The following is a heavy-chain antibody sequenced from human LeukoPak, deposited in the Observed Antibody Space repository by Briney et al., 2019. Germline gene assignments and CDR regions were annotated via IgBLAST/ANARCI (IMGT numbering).Heavy chain of an antibody. V-gene: IGHV3-7*01. CDR1: GFTFSTYG. D-gene: IGHD3-9*01. CDR2: IKQDGSEK. J-gene: IGHJ4*02. Sequence: GGSLRLSCAASGFTFSTYGMHWVRQAPGKGLEWVANIKQDGSEKYYVDSVKGRFTISRDNAKNSVYLQMNSLRAEDTAVYYCATIVKYYDILTGYYNVGGFDYWGQGTQVTVSS. CDR3: ATIVKYYDILTGYYNVGGFDY.